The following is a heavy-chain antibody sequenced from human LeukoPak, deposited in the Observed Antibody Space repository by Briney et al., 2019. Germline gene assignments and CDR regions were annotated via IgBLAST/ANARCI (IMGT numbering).Heavy chain of an antibody. V-gene: IGHV1-69*04. D-gene: IGHD4-23*01. CDR2: IIPILGIA. CDR1: GGTFSSYA. CDR3: ARDKAGTYGGNSPLGY. J-gene: IGHJ4*02. Sequence: ASVKVSCKASGGTFSSYAISWVRQAPGQGLEWMGRIIPILGIANYAQKFQGRVTITADKSTSTAYMELSSLRSEDTTVYYCARDKAGTYGGNSPLGYWGQGTLVTVSS.